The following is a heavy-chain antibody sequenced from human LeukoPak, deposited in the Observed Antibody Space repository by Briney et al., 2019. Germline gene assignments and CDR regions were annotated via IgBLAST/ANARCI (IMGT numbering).Heavy chain of an antibody. Sequence: GGSLRLSCEASGFTFSNYGMNGVRQAPGKGLEWVSVIFGSGVTTYYADSVKGRFTISRDNAKNSLYLQMNSLRAEDTALYYCAKGSTLYYYFYIDVWGKGTTVTISS. V-gene: IGHV3-23*01. CDR1: GFTFSNYG. CDR3: AKGSTLYYYFYIDV. CDR2: IFGSGVTT. J-gene: IGHJ6*03. D-gene: IGHD2-15*01.